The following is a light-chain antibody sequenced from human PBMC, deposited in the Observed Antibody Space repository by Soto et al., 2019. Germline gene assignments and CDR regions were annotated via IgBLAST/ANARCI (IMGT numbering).Light chain of an antibody. CDR3: QQYNNSPLT. CDR2: AAS. Sequence: DIKMTQSPSSLSASVGDRVTITCRASQGVRGWLAWYQQKPRKAPKSLIYAASTLQDGVPSRFSGNGSETAFTLTISSLQSEDIGTYYCQQYNNSPLTFGGGTKVDIK. J-gene: IGKJ4*01. CDR1: QGVRGW. V-gene: IGKV1D-16*01.